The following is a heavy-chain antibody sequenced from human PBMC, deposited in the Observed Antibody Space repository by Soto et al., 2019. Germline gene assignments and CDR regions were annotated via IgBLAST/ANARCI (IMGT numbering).Heavy chain of an antibody. CDR3: VKDALTEIFVMVYDGVNV. CDR1: GFTFDDYP. Sequence: EVQLVESGGDLVQPGRSLRLSCAASGFTFDDYPMHWVRQAPGKGLEWVSGISWNSENIGYADSVKGRFTISRDNAKKSLYLQMSGLRAEDTALYFCVKDALTEIFVMVYDGVNVWGRGTMVTVSS. V-gene: IGHV3-9*01. D-gene: IGHD3-3*01. J-gene: IGHJ3*01. CDR2: ISWNSENI.